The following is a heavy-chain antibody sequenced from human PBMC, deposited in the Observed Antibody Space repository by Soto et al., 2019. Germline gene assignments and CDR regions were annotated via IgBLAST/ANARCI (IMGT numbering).Heavy chain of an antibody. J-gene: IGHJ5*02. Sequence: SETLSLTCTVSGGSISSYYWSWIRQPPGKGLEWIGYMYNTGSTVYNPSFKSRVTISVDTSKNQFSLKLNSVTAADTAVYYCARGPGTWGQGTLVTVSS. CDR2: MYNTGST. V-gene: IGHV4-59*01. CDR1: GGSISSYY. CDR3: ARGPGT.